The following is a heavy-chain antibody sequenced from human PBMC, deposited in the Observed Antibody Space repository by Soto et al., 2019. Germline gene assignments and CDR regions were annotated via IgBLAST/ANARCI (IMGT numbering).Heavy chain of an antibody. CDR3: GRGGYYGDYVGY. J-gene: IGHJ4*02. CDR2: MRSSGTTT. D-gene: IGHD3-16*01. Sequence: GGSLRLSCAVSGVRFSIYSMNWVRQAPGKGLEWVSYMRSSGTTTHYADSVKGRFTISRDNTKNSLYLQMNSLRDEDTAVYYCGRGGYYGDYVGYWGRGTLVTVSS. CDR1: GVRFSIYS. V-gene: IGHV3-48*02.